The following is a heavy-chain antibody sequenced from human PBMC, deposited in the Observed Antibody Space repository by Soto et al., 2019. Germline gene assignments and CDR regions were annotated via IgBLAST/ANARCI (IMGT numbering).Heavy chain of an antibody. V-gene: IGHV1-3*01. CDR2: INAGNGNT. J-gene: IGHJ6*03. CDR3: ARELPPRFGVVDPLYYMDV. CDR1: GYSFTSYA. D-gene: IGHD3-3*01. Sequence: GGSVKVSCKASGYSFTSYAMHWVRQAPGQRLEWMGWINAGNGNTKYSQKFQGRVTITRDTSASTAYMELSSLRSEDTAVYYCARELPPRFGVVDPLYYMDVWGKGTTVTVSS.